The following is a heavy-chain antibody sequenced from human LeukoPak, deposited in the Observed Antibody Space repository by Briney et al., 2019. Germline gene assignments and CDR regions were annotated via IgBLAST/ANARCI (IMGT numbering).Heavy chain of an antibody. Sequence: SQTLSLTCTVSGGSISSGSYYWSWIRQPAGKGLEWIGRIYTSGSTNYNPSLKSRVTISVDTSKNQFSLKLSSVTAADTAVYYCARGIAVAGTRVWFDPWGQGTLVTVSS. CDR3: ARGIAVAGTRVWFDP. J-gene: IGHJ5*02. CDR2: IYTSGST. CDR1: GGSISSGSYY. V-gene: IGHV4-61*02. D-gene: IGHD6-19*01.